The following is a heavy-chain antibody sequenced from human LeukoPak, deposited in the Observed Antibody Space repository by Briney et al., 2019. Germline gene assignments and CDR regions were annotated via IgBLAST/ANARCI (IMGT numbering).Heavy chain of an antibody. D-gene: IGHD6-13*01. CDR3: AKGRCGDSSCWCFDA. J-gene: IGHJ5*02. V-gene: IGHV3-23*01. CDR2: ISGSGSRGSGITGGNT. Sequence: GGSLRLSCAASGFSFKLSAMSWGRQAPGKGLEWVALISGSGSRGSGITGGNTYYADSVKGRFSISRDDSQNTVYLQMNSLRVEDTATYFCAKGRCGDSSCWCFDAWAKGTRVTVSP. CDR1: GFSFKLSA.